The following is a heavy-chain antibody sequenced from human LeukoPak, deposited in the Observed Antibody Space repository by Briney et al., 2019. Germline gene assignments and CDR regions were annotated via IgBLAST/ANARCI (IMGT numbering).Heavy chain of an antibody. Sequence: PGGSLRLSCAAYGFTFSSYSMSWVRQAPGKGLEWVSAINGSGSSTYYADSVKGRVTISSDNPKNTLYLQTNSLRAEETAVYYCAKEQSLGEAPFYYFDYWGQGTLVTVSS. J-gene: IGHJ4*02. V-gene: IGHV3-23*01. CDR1: GFTFSSYS. CDR3: AKEQSLGEAPFYYFDY. CDR2: INGSGSST. D-gene: IGHD6-19*01.